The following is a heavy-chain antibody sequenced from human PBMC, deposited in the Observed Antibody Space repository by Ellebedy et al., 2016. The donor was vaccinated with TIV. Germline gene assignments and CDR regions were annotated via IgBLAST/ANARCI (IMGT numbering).Heavy chain of an antibody. CDR2: IYYSGST. CDR1: GGSISSSSYY. D-gene: IGHD6-13*01. V-gene: IGHV4-39*07. CDR3: ARGLPTIVASSSWEGSHWPQYYYYGMDV. J-gene: IGHJ6*02. Sequence: SETLSLTXTVSGGSISSSSYYWGWIRQPPGKGLEWIGSIYYSGSTYYNPSLKSRVTISVDKSKNQFSLKLSSVTAADTAVYYCARGLPTIVASSSWEGSHWPQYYYYGMDVWGQGTTVTVSS.